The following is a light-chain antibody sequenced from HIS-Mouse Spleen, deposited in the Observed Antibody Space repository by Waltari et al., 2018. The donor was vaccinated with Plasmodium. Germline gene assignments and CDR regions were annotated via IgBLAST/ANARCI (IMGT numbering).Light chain of an antibody. V-gene: IGKV3-20*01. CDR1: QSVSSSY. J-gene: IGKJ1*01. CDR3: HQYGSSGT. CDR2: GSS. Sequence: EIVLTQSPGTLSLSPGERATLPCRASQSVSSSYLAWYKQKPGQAPRLLIYGSSSRATGIPDRFSVSGSGTDFTLTISRLEPEDFAVYYCHQYGSSGTFGQGTKVEIK.